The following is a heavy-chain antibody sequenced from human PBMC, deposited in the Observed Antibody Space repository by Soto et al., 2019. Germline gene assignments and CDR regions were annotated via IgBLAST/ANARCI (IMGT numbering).Heavy chain of an antibody. CDR3: PKDHLAGAMAVPLFDP. Sequence: GGSLRLSCAASGFNFDDYGMHWVRQAPGKGLEWVAGITWNSGNLAYADSVKGRFTISRDNAKDSLYLQMNSLTPEDKALYSCPKDHLAGAMAVPLFDPGGHGALVTV. J-gene: IGHJ5*02. CDR1: GFNFDDYG. CDR2: ITWNSGNL. D-gene: IGHD2-8*01. V-gene: IGHV3-9*01.